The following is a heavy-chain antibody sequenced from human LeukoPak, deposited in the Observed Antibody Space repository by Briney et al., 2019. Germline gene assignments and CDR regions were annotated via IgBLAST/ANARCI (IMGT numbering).Heavy chain of an antibody. V-gene: IGHV3-21*01. Sequence: GGSLRLSCAASGFTFSSYSINWVRQAPGKGLEWVPSISSSSSYIYYADSVKGRFTISRDNAKNSLYLQMNSLRAEDTAVYYCARDLLYYYDSSPRAFDIWGQGTMVTVSS. CDR1: GFTFSSYS. D-gene: IGHD3-22*01. CDR3: ARDLLYYYDSSPRAFDI. J-gene: IGHJ3*02. CDR2: ISSSSSYI.